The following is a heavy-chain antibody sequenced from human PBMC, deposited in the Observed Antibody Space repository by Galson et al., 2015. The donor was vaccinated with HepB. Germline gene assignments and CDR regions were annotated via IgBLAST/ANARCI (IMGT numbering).Heavy chain of an antibody. CDR2: ISAYNGNT. CDR3: ARDKRGCSSTSCYTSIVY. Sequence: SVKVSCKASGYTFTSYGISWVRQAPGQGLEWMGWISAYNGNTNYAQKLQGRVTMTTDTSTSTAYMELRSLRSDDTAVYYCARDKRGCSSTSCYTSIVYWGQGTLVTVSS. V-gene: IGHV1-18*01. D-gene: IGHD2-2*02. CDR1: GYTFTSYG. J-gene: IGHJ4*02.